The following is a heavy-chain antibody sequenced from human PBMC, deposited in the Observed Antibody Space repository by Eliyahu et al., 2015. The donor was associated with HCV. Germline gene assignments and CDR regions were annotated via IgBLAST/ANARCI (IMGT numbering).Heavy chain of an antibody. CDR2: INAGKGNT. J-gene: IGHJ4*02. CDR3: ARVGYCSGGSCYPFDY. Sequence: QVQLVQSGAEXKKPGASVKVSCKAXGYTLSNYAIHWVRQAPGQRLEWMGWINAGKGNTIYSQNFQGRVTITSDTSANTAYMELRSLTSEDTAIYYCARVGYCSGGSCYPFDYWGQGTLVTVSS. D-gene: IGHD2-15*01. CDR1: GYTLSNYA. V-gene: IGHV1-3*01.